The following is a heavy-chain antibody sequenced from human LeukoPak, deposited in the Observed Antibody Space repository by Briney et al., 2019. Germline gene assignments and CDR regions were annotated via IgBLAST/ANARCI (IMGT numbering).Heavy chain of an antibody. J-gene: IGHJ4*02. Sequence: PGGSLRLSCAASGFTFSSYSMNWVRQAPGKGLEWVSSISTTSRYIYYADSVKGRFTVSRDNAKSSLSLQMNSLRAEDTAVYYCARGNSDYDHDYWGQGTLVTVSS. CDR1: GFTFSSYS. D-gene: IGHD4-11*01. CDR2: ISTTSRYI. CDR3: ARGNSDYDHDY. V-gene: IGHV3-21*01.